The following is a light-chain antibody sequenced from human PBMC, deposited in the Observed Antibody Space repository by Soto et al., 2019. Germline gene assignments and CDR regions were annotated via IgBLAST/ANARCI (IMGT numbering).Light chain of an antibody. CDR3: CSYASSYTWV. CDR2: EGS. CDR1: SSDVGSYNL. V-gene: IGLV2-23*01. Sequence: SVLTQPASVSGSPGQSITISCTGTSSDVGSYNLVSWYQQHPGKAPKLMIYEGSKRPSGVSNRFSGSRSGNTASLTISGLQAEDEADYYCCSYASSYTWVFGGGTKVTVL. J-gene: IGLJ3*02.